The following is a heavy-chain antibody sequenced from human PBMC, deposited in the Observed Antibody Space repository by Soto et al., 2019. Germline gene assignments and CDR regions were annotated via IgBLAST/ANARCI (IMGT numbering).Heavy chain of an antibody. CDR3: ARDQGGQSGNFIFDN. D-gene: IGHD1-26*01. Sequence: GGSLRLSCAASGFTFSDYVMHWVRQAPGKGLEWVAVIWYRGRDIFYADSVKGRFTISRDNSKNTLYLQLNSLRAEDTAVYYCARDQGGQSGNFIFDNWGQGXLVTVSS. V-gene: IGHV3-33*01. CDR1: GFTFSDYV. J-gene: IGHJ4*02. CDR2: IWYRGRDI.